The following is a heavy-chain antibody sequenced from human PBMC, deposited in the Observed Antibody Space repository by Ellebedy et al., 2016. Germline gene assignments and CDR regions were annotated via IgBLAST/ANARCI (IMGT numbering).Heavy chain of an antibody. V-gene: IGHV4-39*01. CDR2: VYYSGIT. Sequence: SETLSLXCTVSGGSIRSQSYYWDLIRQPPGKGLEWIGSVYYSGITYYNPSLKSRVTISVDTSKNQFSLKLTSMTAADTAVYYCAKVIRGVGGTVIDLWGQGTLVTVSS. D-gene: IGHD1-26*01. J-gene: IGHJ5*02. CDR1: GGSIRSQSYY. CDR3: AKVIRGVGGTVIDL.